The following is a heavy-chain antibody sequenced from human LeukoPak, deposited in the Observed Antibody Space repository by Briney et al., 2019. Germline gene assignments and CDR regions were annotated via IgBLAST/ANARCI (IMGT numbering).Heavy chain of an antibody. J-gene: IGHJ5*01. CDR2: IQPSGST. CDR3: TKGSVSSTTRWFDS. CDR1: DGSFSTSF. V-gene: IGHV4-34*01. Sequence: SETLSLTCVAYDGSFSTSFWSWIRQPPGEGLEWIGEIQPSGSTKYNPSLKSRVTVSADTSKNEVSLRLSSVTAADTAFYYCTKGSVSSTTRWFDSWGQGTLVTVSS. D-gene: IGHD2-2*01.